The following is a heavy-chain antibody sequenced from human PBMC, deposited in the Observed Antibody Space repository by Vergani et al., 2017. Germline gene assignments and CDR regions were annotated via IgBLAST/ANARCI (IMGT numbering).Heavy chain of an antibody. CDR3: ARVIVVVPAAIVWYFDL. J-gene: IGHJ2*01. D-gene: IGHD2-2*02. V-gene: IGHV4-39*07. CDR2: FYYSGST. CDR1: GGSISSISYY. Sequence: QLQLQESGPGLVKPSETLSLTCTVSGGSISSISYYWGWIRQPPGNGLEWIGSFYYSGSTYYNPSLKSRVTISVDTSKNQFSLKLSSVTAADTAVYYCARVIVVVPAAIVWYFDLWGRGTLVTVSS.